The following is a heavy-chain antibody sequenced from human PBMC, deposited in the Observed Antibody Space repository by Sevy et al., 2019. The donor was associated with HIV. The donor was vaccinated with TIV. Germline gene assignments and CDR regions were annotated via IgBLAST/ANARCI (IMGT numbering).Heavy chain of an antibody. V-gene: IGHV3-33*08. D-gene: IGHD6-6*01. J-gene: IGHJ4*02. CDR2: IWYDGSNK. CDR1: GFTFSSYG. CDR3: ASDLKVAARPWRRGGPNYFDY. Sequence: GGSLRLSCAASGFTFSSYGMHWVRQAPGKGLEWVAVIWYDGSNKYYADSVKGRFTISRDNSKNTLYLQMNSLRAEDTAVYYCASDLKVAARPWRRGGPNYFDYWGQGTLVTVSS.